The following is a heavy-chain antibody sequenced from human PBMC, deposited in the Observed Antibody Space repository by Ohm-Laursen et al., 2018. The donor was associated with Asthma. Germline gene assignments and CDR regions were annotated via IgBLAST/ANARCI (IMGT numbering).Heavy chain of an antibody. Sequence: SLRLSCSASGFTFSDYYMSWIRQAPGKGLEWVSYISSSSSTIYYADSVKGRFTISRDNAKNSLYLQMNSLRAEDTAVYYCARVRPRDAFDIWGQGTMVTVSS. CDR2: ISSSSSTI. J-gene: IGHJ3*02. CDR3: ARVRPRDAFDI. V-gene: IGHV3-11*04. CDR1: GFTFSDYY.